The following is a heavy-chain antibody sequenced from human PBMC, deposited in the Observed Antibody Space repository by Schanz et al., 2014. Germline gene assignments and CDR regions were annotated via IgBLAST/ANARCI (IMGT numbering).Heavy chain of an antibody. V-gene: IGHV3-66*01. CDR1: GFTVTSYY. CDR2: IYSGDNT. J-gene: IGHJ4*02. CDR3: ARVPRRVTTRGGGSRYYFDY. D-gene: IGHD4-17*01. Sequence: VQLVESGGGVVQPGRSLRLSCAASGFTVTSYYMSWVRQAPGKGLEWVSVIYSGDNTYYADSVKGRFTISRDNSKNTLYLQMNSLRAEDTAVYYCARVPRRVTTRGGGSRYYFDYWGQGTLVTVSS.